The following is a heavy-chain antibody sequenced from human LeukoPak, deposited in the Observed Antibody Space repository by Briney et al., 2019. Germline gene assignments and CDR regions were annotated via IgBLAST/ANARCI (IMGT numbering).Heavy chain of an antibody. CDR3: VSFYETY. Sequence: PGGSLRLSCAASGFTFSSYAVSWVRKAPGKGLVWVSHINSDGSWTSYADSVKGRFTISKDNAKNTVYLQMNSLRAEDTAVYYCVSFYETYWGRGTLVTVSS. CDR2: INSDGSWT. J-gene: IGHJ4*02. D-gene: IGHD2/OR15-2a*01. CDR1: GFTFSSYA. V-gene: IGHV3-74*01.